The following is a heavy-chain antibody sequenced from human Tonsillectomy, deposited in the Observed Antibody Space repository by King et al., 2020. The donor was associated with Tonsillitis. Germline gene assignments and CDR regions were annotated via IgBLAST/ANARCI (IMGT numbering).Heavy chain of an antibody. V-gene: IGHV4-59*11. Sequence: VQLQESGPGLVKPSETLSLTCTVSGASIGSHYWTWIRQPPGKGLEWVGYIYYTGRINFKPSLKSRVTTSVDTSKNQFSLRLSSVTAADSAVYYCARLGRYCSGGTCQLEWFDPWGQGTLVTVSS. J-gene: IGHJ5*02. D-gene: IGHD2-15*01. CDR3: ARLGRYCSGGTCQLEWFDP. CDR1: GASIGSHY. CDR2: IYYTGRI.